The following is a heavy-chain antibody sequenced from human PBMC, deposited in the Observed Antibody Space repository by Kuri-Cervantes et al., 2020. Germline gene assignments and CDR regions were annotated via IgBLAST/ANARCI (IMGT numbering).Heavy chain of an antibody. D-gene: IGHD1-1*01. J-gene: IGHJ4*02. CDR2: INPNSGGT. CDR1: GYTFTSYG. CDR3: ARDSKTGTHRLGYDY. V-gene: IGHV1-18*01. Sequence: ASVKVSCKASGYTFTSYGISWVRQAPGQGLEWMGWINPNSGGTNYAQKLQGRVTMTTDTSTSTAYMELRSLRSDDTAVYYCARDSKTGTHRLGYDYWGQGTLVTVSS.